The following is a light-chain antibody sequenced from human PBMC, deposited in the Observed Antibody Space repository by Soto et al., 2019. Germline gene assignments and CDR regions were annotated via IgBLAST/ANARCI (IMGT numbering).Light chain of an antibody. CDR2: DVS. Sequence: ALTQPASVSGSPGQSITISCTGTSSDVGGYNYVSWYQHHPGKAPKLMIYDVSDRPSGVSNRFSGSKSGNTASLTIFGFQAEDEADYSCSSYTGTSTLNVFGTGTKATAL. CDR3: SSYTGTSTLNV. CDR1: SSDVGGYNY. J-gene: IGLJ1*01. V-gene: IGLV2-14*03.